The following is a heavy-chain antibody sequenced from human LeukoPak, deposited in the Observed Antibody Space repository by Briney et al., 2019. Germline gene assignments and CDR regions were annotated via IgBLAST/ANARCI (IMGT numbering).Heavy chain of an antibody. CDR2: INPNSGGT. D-gene: IGHD6-6*01. CDR1: GYTFTGCY. Sequence: ASVKVSCKASGYTFTGCYMHWVRQAPGQGLEWMGWINPNSGGTNYAQKFQGRVTMTRDTSISTAYMELSRLRSDDTAVYYCARVSGSSSSRGFFGYWGQGTLVTVSS. CDR3: ARVSGSSSSRGFFGY. V-gene: IGHV1-2*02. J-gene: IGHJ4*02.